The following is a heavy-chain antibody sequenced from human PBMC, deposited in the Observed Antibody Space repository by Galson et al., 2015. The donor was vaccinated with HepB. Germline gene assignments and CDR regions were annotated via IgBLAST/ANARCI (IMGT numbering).Heavy chain of an antibody. CDR3: ASDLDGSGSFYNMLAY. D-gene: IGHD3-10*01. Sequence: SLRLSCAASGFTFSSNAFHWVRQAPGKGLQWLSLISSDITTNYYADSERGRFSVSRDNSRATVNLQMNGLIPEDTAVYFCASDLDGSGSFYNMLAYWGQGIMVTVSS. CDR2: ISSDITTN. CDR1: GFTFSSNA. V-gene: IGHV3-30*04. J-gene: IGHJ4*02.